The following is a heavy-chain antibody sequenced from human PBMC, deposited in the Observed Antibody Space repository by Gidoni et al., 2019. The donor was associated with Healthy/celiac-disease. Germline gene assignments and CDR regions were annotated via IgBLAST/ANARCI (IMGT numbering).Heavy chain of an antibody. D-gene: IGHD3-22*01. CDR3: ARDSLPTYYYDSSGYSPDAFDI. J-gene: IGHJ3*02. CDR2: ISSSSSTI. V-gene: IGHV3-48*02. CDR1: GFTFGSYS. Sequence: EVQLVESGGGLVQPGGSLRLSCAASGFTFGSYSMNWVRQGPGKGLEGVSYISSSSSTIYYADSVKGRFTISRDNAKNSLYLQMNSLRDEDTAVYYCARDSLPTYYYDSSGYSPDAFDIWGQGTMVTVSS.